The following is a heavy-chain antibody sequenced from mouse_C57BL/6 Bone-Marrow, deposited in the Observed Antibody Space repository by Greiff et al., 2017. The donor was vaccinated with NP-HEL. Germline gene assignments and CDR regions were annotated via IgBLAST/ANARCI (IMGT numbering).Heavy chain of an antibody. Sequence: QVQLQQPGAELVKPGASVTLSCKASGYTFTSYWMHWVKQRPGQGLEWIGMIHPNSGSTNYNEKFKSKATLTVDKSSSTAYMQLSSLTSEDSAVYYCARYDTTVVAPFDYWGQGTTLTVSS. V-gene: IGHV1-64*01. CDR2: IHPNSGST. CDR3: ARYDTTVVAPFDY. D-gene: IGHD1-1*01. CDR1: GYTFTSYW. J-gene: IGHJ2*01.